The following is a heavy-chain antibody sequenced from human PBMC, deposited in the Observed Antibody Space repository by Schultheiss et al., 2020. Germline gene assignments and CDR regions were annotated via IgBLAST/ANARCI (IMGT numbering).Heavy chain of an antibody. V-gene: IGHV4-31*03. CDR3: AREESMDSITSWFDP. D-gene: IGHD4-11*01. Sequence: SETLSLTCTVSGGSISSGGYYWSWIRQHPGKGLEWIGYIYYSGSTYYNPSLKSRVTISVDTSKNQFSLKLSSVTAADTAEYYCAREESMDSITSWFDPWGQGTLVTVSS. J-gene: IGHJ5*02. CDR1: GGSISSGGYY. CDR2: IYYSGST.